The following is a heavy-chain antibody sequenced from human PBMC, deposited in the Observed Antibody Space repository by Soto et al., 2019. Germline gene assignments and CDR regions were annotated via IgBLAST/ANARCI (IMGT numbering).Heavy chain of an antibody. CDR2: INAGNGNT. Sequence: QVQLVQSGAEVKKPGASVKVSCKASGYTFTSYAMHWVRQAPGQRLEWMGRINAGNGNTKYSQKFQGRVTITRDTSASTDYMELSSLRSEDTAVYYCARGVGSGLSDYWGQGTLVTVSS. V-gene: IGHV1-3*01. CDR3: ARGVGSGLSDY. D-gene: IGHD1-26*01. J-gene: IGHJ4*02. CDR1: GYTFTSYA.